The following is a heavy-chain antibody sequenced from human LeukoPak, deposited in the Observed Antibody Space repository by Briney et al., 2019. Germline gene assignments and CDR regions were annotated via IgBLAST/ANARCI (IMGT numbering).Heavy chain of an antibody. CDR3: ARDLDIVVEPASISHYYYGMDV. J-gene: IGHJ6*02. V-gene: IGHV1-18*01. CDR2: ISAYNGNT. CDR1: GGTFSSYA. Sequence: PRVSVKVSCKASGGTFSSYAISWVRQAPGQGLEWMGWISAYNGNTNYAQKLQGRVTMTTDTSTSTAYMELRSLRSDDTAVYYCARDLDIVVEPASISHYYYGMDVWGQGTTVTVSS. D-gene: IGHD2-2*03.